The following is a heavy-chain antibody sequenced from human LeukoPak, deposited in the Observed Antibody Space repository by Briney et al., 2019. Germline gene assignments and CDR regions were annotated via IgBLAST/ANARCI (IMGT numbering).Heavy chain of an antibody. Sequence: SETLSLTCAVYGGSFSGYYWSWIRQPPGKGLEWIGEINHSGSTNYNPSLKSRVTISVDTSKNQFSLKLSSVTAADTAVYYCARRGRQNMVRGVIPFDPWGQGTLVTVSS. J-gene: IGHJ5*02. CDR2: INHSGST. CDR3: ARRGRQNMVRGVIPFDP. D-gene: IGHD3-10*01. CDR1: GGSFSGYY. V-gene: IGHV4-34*01.